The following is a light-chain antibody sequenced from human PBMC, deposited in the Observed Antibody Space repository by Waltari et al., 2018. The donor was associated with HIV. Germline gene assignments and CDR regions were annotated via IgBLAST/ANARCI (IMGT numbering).Light chain of an antibody. J-gene: IGKJ1*01. CDR3: QQYNELPQT. CDR2: GAT. V-gene: IGKV3-15*01. Sequence: EIVMTQSPDTLSVSPGDRATLSCRASQSVGGNLAWYQVRPGQTPSLLIYGATSRTTGFPARFRGRGSGTEFTLTISGLQSEDFAIYYCQQYNELPQTFGQGTRV. CDR1: QSVGGN.